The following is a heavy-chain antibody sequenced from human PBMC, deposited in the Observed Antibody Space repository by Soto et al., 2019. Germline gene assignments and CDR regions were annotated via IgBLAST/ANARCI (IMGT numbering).Heavy chain of an antibody. CDR2: IWYDGSNK. J-gene: IGHJ4*02. CDR3: ARGDYGGNSVLLDY. D-gene: IGHD4-17*01. V-gene: IGHV3-33*01. Sequence: GGSLRLSCAASGFTFSSYGMHWGRQAPGKGLEWVAVIWYDGSNKYYADSVKGRFTISRDNSKNTLYLQMNSLRAEDTAVYYCARGDYGGNSVLLDYWGQGTLGTVSS. CDR1: GFTFSSYG.